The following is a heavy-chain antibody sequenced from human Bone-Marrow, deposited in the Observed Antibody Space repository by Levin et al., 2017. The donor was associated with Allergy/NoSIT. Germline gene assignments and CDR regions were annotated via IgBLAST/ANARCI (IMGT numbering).Heavy chain of an antibody. J-gene: IGHJ4*02. Sequence: GGSLRLSCAASGFTVSSNYMSWVRQAPGKGLEWVSVIYSGGSTYYADSVKGRFTISRDNSKNTLYLQMNSLRAEDTAVYYCARLRYFDWSLYYFDYWGQGTLVTVSS. CDR2: IYSGGST. D-gene: IGHD3-9*01. CDR1: GFTVSSNY. CDR3: ARLRYFDWSLYYFDY. V-gene: IGHV3-66*04.